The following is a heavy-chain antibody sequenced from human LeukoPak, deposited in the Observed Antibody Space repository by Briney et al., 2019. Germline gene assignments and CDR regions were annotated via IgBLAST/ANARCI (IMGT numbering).Heavy chain of an antibody. V-gene: IGHV4-4*07. J-gene: IGHJ5*02. Sequence: PSETLSLTCAVYGGSFSGYYWSWIRQPAGKGLEWIGRIYSSGTAYYNPSLKSRVTMSLDTSKNQFSLKLSSITAADTAVYYCAREPGANGFDAWGQGTLVTVSA. CDR1: GGSFSGYY. CDR2: IYSSGTA. CDR3: AREPGANGFDA. D-gene: IGHD4/OR15-4a*01.